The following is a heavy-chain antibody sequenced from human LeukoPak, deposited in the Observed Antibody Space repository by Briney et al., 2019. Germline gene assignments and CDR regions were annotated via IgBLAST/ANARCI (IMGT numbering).Heavy chain of an antibody. CDR2: ISSSGSTM. Sequence: GGSLRLSCAASGFIFSDYYMSWIRQAPGKGLEWVSYISSSGSTMYYTDSVKGRFTISRDNAEDSLYLQMNSLRAEDTAVYYCARDPGSGYEEHFDYWGQGTLVTVSS. CDR1: GFIFSDYY. D-gene: IGHD5-12*01. V-gene: IGHV3-11*01. J-gene: IGHJ4*02. CDR3: ARDPGSGYEEHFDY.